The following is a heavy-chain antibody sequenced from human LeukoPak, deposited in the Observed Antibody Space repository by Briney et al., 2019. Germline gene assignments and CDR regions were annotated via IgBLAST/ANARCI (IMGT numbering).Heavy chain of an antibody. J-gene: IGHJ4*02. CDR3: ARARWVSGCYYFGY. CDR2: ISGSGGST. V-gene: IGHV3-23*01. CDR1: GFTFSGYA. D-gene: IGHD6-19*01. Sequence: GGSLRLSCAASGFTFSGYAMSWVCQAPGKGLEWVSAISGSGGSTYYADSVKGRFTISRDNSKNSLYLQMNSLRAEDTAVYYCARARWVSGCYYFGYWGQGTLVTVSS.